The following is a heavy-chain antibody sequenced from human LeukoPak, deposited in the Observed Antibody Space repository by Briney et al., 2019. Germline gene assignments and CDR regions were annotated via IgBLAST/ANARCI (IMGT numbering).Heavy chain of an antibody. J-gene: IGHJ5*02. CDR2: IYYSGST. CDR3: ARDRLAVAGTSWFDP. V-gene: IGHV4-59*12. D-gene: IGHD6-19*01. Sequence: SETLSLTCTVSGGSISSYYWSWIRQPPGKGLEWIGYIYYSGSTYYNPSLKSRVTISVDTSKNQFSLKLSSVTAADTAVYYCARDRLAVAGTSWFDPWGQGTLVTVSS. CDR1: GGSISSYY.